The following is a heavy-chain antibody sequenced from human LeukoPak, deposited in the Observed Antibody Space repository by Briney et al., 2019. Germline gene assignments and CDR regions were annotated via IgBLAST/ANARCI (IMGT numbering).Heavy chain of an antibody. V-gene: IGHV1-2*02. D-gene: IGHD5-24*01. J-gene: IGHJ4*02. Sequence: GASVTVSFKASGYTFTDYYMQWVRQAPGQGLEWMGWINPKNGGTNYAQNFQGRVTMTRDTSINTAYMELSRLRSDDTAVYYCARSPPAEMATTGVDYWGQGTLVTVSS. CDR1: GYTFTDYY. CDR2: INPKNGGT. CDR3: ARSPPAEMATTGVDY.